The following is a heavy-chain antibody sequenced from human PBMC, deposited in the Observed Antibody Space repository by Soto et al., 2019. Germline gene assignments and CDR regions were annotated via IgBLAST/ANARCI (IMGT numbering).Heavy chain of an antibody. D-gene: IGHD2-8*02. J-gene: IGHJ3*02. CDR3: AKATATGGGAFDI. Sequence: HPVGSLRLSCAASGFICSSYDMSWVRQAPGKGLEWVSTILVDGRTFYVDSVKGRFTISRDNSKNTVYLQMSSLTAGDTALYYCAKATATGGGAFDICGQGTMVTVSS. V-gene: IGHV3-23*01. CDR2: ILVDGRT. CDR1: GFICSSYD.